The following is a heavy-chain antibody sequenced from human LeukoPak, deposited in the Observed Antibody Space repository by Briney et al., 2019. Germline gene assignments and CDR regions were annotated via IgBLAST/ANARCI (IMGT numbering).Heavy chain of an antibody. CDR1: GFTFSSYS. CDR2: ISSSSSYI. D-gene: IGHD1-1*01. CDR3: ARDNVESYMDV. V-gene: IGHV3-21*01. J-gene: IGHJ6*03. Sequence: GGSLRLSCAASGFTFSSYSMNWVRQAPGKGLEWVSSISSSSSYIYYADSVKGRFTISRDNAKNSLYLQMNSLRAEDTAVYYCARDNVESYMDVWGKGTTVTVSS.